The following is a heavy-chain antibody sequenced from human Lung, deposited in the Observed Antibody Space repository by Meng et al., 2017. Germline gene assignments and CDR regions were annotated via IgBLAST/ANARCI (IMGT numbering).Heavy chain of an antibody. CDR1: GYTFIRHG. CDR3: ARDLKPEGIATEYLDY. Sequence: QVQVVQSGAEVRNPGASVKVSCKTSGYTFIRHGITWVRQAPGQGLEWMGWISVHNGNTNYAEKFQGRVTMTTDTSTNTAYMELRSLTSDDTAVYYCARDLKPEGIATEYLDYWGQGTLVTVSS. V-gene: IGHV1-18*01. D-gene: IGHD6-13*01. CDR2: ISVHNGNT. J-gene: IGHJ4*02.